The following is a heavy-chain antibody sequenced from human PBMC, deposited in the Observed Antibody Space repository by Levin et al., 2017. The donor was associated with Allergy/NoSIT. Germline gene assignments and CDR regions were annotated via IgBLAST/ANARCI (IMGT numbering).Heavy chain of an antibody. CDR2: INSDGSST. D-gene: IGHD2-21*02. CDR3: ADLYCGGDCSI. Sequence: GGSLRLSCAASGFTFSSYWMHWVRQAPGKGLVWVSRINSDGSSTSYADSVKGRFTISRDNAKNTLYLQMNSLRAEDTAVYYCADLYCGGDCSIWGQGTMVTVSS. J-gene: IGHJ3*02. V-gene: IGHV3-74*01. CDR1: GFTFSSYW.